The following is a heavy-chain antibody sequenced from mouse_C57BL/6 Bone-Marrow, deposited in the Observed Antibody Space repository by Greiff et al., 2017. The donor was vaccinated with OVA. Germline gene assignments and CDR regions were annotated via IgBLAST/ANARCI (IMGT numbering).Heavy chain of an antibody. Sequence: QVQLQQPGAELVKPGASVKLSCKASGYTFTSYWMHWVKQRPGQGLEWIGMIHPNSGSTNYNEKFKSKATLTVDKSSSTAYMQLSSLTSEDSAVYYCARGVTSYYYAMDYWGQGTSVTVSS. V-gene: IGHV1-64*01. J-gene: IGHJ4*01. D-gene: IGHD2-3*01. CDR2: IHPNSGST. CDR1: GYTFTSYW. CDR3: ARGVTSYYYAMDY.